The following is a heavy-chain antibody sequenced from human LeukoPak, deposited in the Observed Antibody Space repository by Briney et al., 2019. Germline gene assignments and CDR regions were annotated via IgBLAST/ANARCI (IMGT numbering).Heavy chain of an antibody. CDR2: ISSSSSYT. CDR1: GFTFSDYY. V-gene: IGHV3-11*06. CDR3: ATLSSDTAMVTLFDY. J-gene: IGHJ4*02. Sequence: PGGSLRLSCAASGFTFSDYYMSWIRQAPGKGLEWVSYISSSSSYTNYADSVKGRFTISRDNAKNSLYLQMNSLRAEDTAVCYCATLSSDTAMVTLFDYWGQGTLVTVSS. D-gene: IGHD5-18*01.